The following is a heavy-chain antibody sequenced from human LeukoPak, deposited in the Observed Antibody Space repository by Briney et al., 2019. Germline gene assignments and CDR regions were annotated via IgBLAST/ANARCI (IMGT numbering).Heavy chain of an antibody. CDR1: GFTFSSYA. J-gene: IGHJ4*02. V-gene: IGHV3-23*01. Sequence: GGSLRLSCAASGFTFSSYAMSWVRQAPGKGLEWVSGISGSGASTYYADSVKGRFTISRDNSKNTLYLQMNSLRAEDTAVYYSAKCITGSGWYYYFDYWGQGTLVTVSS. CDR3: AKCITGSGWYYYFDY. D-gene: IGHD6-19*01. CDR2: ISGSGAST.